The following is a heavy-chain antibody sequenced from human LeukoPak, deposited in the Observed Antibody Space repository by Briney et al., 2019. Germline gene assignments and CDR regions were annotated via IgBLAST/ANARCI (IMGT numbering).Heavy chain of an antibody. CDR2: IYHSGST. CDR1: GYSISSGYY. CDR3: ARDGGRQRDFDY. Sequence: SETLSLTCTVSGYSISSGYYWGWIRQPLGKGLEWIGSIYHSGSTYYNPSLKSRVTISVDTSKNQFSLKLSSVTAADTAVYYCARDGGRQRDFDYWGQGTLVTVSS. D-gene: IGHD1-26*01. J-gene: IGHJ4*02. V-gene: IGHV4-38-2*02.